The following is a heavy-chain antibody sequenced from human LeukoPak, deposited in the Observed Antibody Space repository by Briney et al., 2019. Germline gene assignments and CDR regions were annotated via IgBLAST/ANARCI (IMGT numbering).Heavy chain of an antibody. CDR2: INPNSGGT. CDR3: ARAWGPFPVIVGATFNWFDP. V-gene: IGHV1-2*06. CDR1: GYTFTGYY. J-gene: IGHJ5*02. D-gene: IGHD1-26*01. Sequence: ASVKVSCKASGYTFTGYYMHWVRQAPGQGLEWMGRINPNSGGTNYAQKFQGRVTMTRDTSISTAYMELSRLRSDDTAVYYCARAWGPFPVIVGATFNWFDPWGQGTLVTVSS.